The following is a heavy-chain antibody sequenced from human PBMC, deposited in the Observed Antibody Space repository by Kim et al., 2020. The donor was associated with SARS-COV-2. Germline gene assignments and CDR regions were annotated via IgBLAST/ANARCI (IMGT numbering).Heavy chain of an antibody. CDR2: INHSGST. D-gene: IGHD6-19*01. J-gene: IGHJ6*03. CDR3: ARGTRQWLVRGPYYYYMDV. V-gene: IGHV4-34*01. CDR1: GGSFSGYY. Sequence: SVTLSLTCAVYGGSFSGYYWSWIRQPPGKGLEWIGEINHSGSTNYNPSLKSRVTISVDTSKNQFSLKLSSVTAADTAVYYCARGTRQWLVRGPYYYYMDVWGKGTTVTVSS.